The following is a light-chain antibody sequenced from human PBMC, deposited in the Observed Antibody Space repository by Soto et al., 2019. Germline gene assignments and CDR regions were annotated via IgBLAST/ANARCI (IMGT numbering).Light chain of an antibody. CDR1: SGSIASNY. CDR3: QSYDATNQV. J-gene: IGLJ3*02. CDR2: EDN. Sequence: NFMLTQPHSVSESPGKTVIISCTRSSGSIASNYVQWYQQRPGSSPTTVIYEDNQRPSGVPDRFSGSIDSSSNSASLTISGLETEDEADYFCQSYDATNQVFGGGTILTVL. V-gene: IGLV6-57*01.